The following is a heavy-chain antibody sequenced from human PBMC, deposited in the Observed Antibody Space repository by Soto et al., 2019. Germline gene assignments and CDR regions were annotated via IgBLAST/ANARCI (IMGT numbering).Heavy chain of an antibody. V-gene: IGHV3-30*18. CDR1: GFTFSDYA. D-gene: IGHD6-19*01. CDR2: VSHDGRNT. CDR3: AKWGRQWLVTSDFNY. Sequence: VQLVESGGGVVQPGRSLRLSCAASGFTFSDYAMHWVSQAPGKGLEWVAVVSHDGRNTHYADSVKGRFTISRESSKNTVSLEMTSLRAEYTAVYYCAKWGRQWLVTSDFNYWGQGERFTVSS. J-gene: IGHJ4*02.